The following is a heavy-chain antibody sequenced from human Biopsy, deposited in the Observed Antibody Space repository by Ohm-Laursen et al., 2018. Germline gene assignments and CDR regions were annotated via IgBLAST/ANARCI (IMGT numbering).Heavy chain of an antibody. D-gene: IGHD1-26*01. CDR2: IYYSGST. J-gene: IGHJ4*02. V-gene: IGHV4-59*01. CDR1: GGSIGSFF. Sequence: PSETLSLTCIVSGGSIGSFFWSWIRQPPGKGLVWIGYIYYSGSTNYNPSLRNRVTISVDMSKNQFSMELSSVTAPDTAVYYSARVGAGAPSIDYFDYWGQGALVTVSS. CDR3: ARVGAGAPSIDYFDY.